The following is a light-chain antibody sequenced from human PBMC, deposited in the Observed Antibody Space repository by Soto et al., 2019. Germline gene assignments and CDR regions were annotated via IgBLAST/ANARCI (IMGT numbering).Light chain of an antibody. Sequence: EIVLTQSPGTLSLSPGERATLSCRASQSVSSSYLAWYQQKAGQAPRLLIYGASSRATGIPDRFSGSGSGTDFTLTISRLEPEDFAVYYCQQDGSSPGTFGGGTKVEIK. V-gene: IGKV3-20*01. CDR1: QSVSSSY. J-gene: IGKJ4*01. CDR2: GAS. CDR3: QQDGSSPGT.